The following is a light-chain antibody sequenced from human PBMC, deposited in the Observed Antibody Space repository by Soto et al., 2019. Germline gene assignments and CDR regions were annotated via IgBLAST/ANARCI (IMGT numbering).Light chain of an antibody. CDR1: SSDVGAYNY. V-gene: IGLV2-11*01. Sequence: QSVLTQPRSVSGSPGQSVAISCTGTSSDVGAYNYVSWYQRHPGKAPKVIIYDVIKRPSGVPDRFSGSKSGTSASLAITGLQSEDEADYYCAAWDDSLNGYVFGTGTKVTVL. J-gene: IGLJ1*01. CDR2: DVI. CDR3: AAWDDSLNGYV.